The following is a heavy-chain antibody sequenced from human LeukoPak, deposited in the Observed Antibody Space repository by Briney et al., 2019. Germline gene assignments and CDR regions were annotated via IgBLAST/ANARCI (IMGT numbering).Heavy chain of an antibody. V-gene: IGHV1-2*02. CDR2: INPNSGGT. D-gene: IGHD3-3*01. CDR3: ARVMGGLVIAAFDI. J-gene: IGHJ3*02. CDR1: GYTFTGYY. Sequence: GASVKVSCKASGYTFTGYYMHWVRQAPGQGLEWMGWINPNSGGTNYVQKFQGRVTMTRDTSISTAYMELSRLRSDDTAVYYCARVMGGLVIAAFDIWGQGTMVTVSS.